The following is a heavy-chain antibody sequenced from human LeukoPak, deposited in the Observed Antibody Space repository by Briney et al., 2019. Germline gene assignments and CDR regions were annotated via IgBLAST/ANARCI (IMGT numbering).Heavy chain of an antibody. CDR3: ASGGRYSGYDYYYFDY. CDR1: GYSISSGYY. Sequence: SETLSLTCTVSGYSISSGYYWGWIRQPPGKGLEWIGSIYHSGSTYYNPSLKSRVTISVDTSKNQFSLKLSSVTAADTAVYYCASGGRYSGYDYYYFDYWGQGTLVTVSS. CDR2: IYHSGST. D-gene: IGHD5-12*01. J-gene: IGHJ4*02. V-gene: IGHV4-38-2*02.